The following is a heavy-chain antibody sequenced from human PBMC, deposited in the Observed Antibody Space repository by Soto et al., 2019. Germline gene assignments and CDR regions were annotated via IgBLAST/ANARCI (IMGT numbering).Heavy chain of an antibody. Sequence: EVQLVECGGGLVKPGGSLRLSCAASGFTFSTYTMNWVRQAPGKGLEWISSISSGSSYIYYAGSVKGRFTISRDNAKNSLFLQMNSLRADDTAVYYCARDILSGGAYPDSWGQGTKVTVSS. V-gene: IGHV3-21*01. CDR2: ISSGSSYI. D-gene: IGHD3-10*01. J-gene: IGHJ5*01. CDR3: ARDILSGGAYPDS. CDR1: GFTFSTYT.